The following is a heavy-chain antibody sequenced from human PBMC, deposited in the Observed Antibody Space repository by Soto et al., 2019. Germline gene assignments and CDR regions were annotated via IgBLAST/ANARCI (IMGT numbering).Heavy chain of an antibody. Sequence: QVQLQESGPGLVKPSQTLALTCTVSGVSLTSGPYYWSWIRQHPGKGLEWIGYIFYSGSTDYNPSLKSRVNISVDTSKNQFSLKLNAVTAADTAVYFCATTEDYFDYWGQGTLVTVSS. CDR2: IFYSGST. V-gene: IGHV4-31*03. CDR3: ATTEDYFDY. J-gene: IGHJ4*02. CDR1: GVSLTSGPYY.